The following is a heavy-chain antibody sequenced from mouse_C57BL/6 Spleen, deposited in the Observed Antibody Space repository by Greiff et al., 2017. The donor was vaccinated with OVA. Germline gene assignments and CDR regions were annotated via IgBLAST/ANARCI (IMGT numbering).Heavy chain of an antibody. CDR1: GYTFTDYE. Sequence: VQLQQSGAELVRPGASVTLSCKASGYTFTDYEMHWVKQTPVHGLEWIGAIDPETGGTAYNQKFKGKAILTADKSSSTAYMELRSLTSEYSAVYYCTRYYGRTLYFDYWGQGTTLTVSS. J-gene: IGHJ2*01. CDR2: IDPETGGT. CDR3: TRYYGRTLYFDY. D-gene: IGHD1-2*01. V-gene: IGHV1-15*01.